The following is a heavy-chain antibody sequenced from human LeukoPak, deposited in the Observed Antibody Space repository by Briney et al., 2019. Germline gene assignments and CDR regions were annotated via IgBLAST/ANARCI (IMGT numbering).Heavy chain of an antibody. Sequence: GGSLRLSCAASGFTFSSYWVSWVRQAPGKGLEWVANIKQDGSKTCYVESVKGRFTISRDKAKNSLYLQMNSLRVDDTAVYYCARALGDYGSSTSCHYFDYWGQGTLVTVSS. CDR1: GFTFSSYW. CDR2: IKQDGSKT. CDR3: ARALGDYGSSTSCHYFDY. V-gene: IGHV3-7*05. D-gene: IGHD2-2*01. J-gene: IGHJ4*02.